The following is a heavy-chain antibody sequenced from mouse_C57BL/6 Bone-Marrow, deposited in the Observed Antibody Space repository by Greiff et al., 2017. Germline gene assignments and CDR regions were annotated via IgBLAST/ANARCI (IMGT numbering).Heavy chain of an antibody. CDR2: IYPRDGST. CDR3: ARDYGSSYWYFDV. J-gene: IGHJ1*03. Sequence: QVQLQQSGPELVKPGASVKLSCKASGYTFTSYDINWVKQRPGQGLEWIGWIYPRDGSTKYNAQFKGKATLTVDTSSSTAYLELHSLTSEDSAVYFCARDYGSSYWYFDVWGTGTTVTVSS. CDR1: GYTFTSYD. D-gene: IGHD1-1*01. V-gene: IGHV1-85*01.